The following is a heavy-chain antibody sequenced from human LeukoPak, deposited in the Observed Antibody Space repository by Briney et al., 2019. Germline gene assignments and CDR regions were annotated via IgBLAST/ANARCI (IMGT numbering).Heavy chain of an antibody. CDR2: ISAYSGNT. J-gene: IGHJ5*02. D-gene: IGHD6-19*01. V-gene: IGHV1-18*01. CDR3: ARDPYSSGWSSKPNWFGP. Sequence: ASVKVSCKASGYTSTSYGISWVRQAPGQGLEWMGWISAYSGNTNYAQKLQGRVTMTTDTSTSTAYMELRSLRSDDTAVYYCARDPYSSGWSSKPNWFGPWGQGTLVTVSS. CDR1: GYTSTSYG.